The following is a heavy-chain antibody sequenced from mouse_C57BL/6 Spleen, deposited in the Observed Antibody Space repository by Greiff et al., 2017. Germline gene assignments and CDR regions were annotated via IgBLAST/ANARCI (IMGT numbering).Heavy chain of an antibody. Sequence: DVKLQESGPGLVKPSQSLSLTCSVTGYSITSGYYWNWIRQFPGNKLEWMGYISYDGSNNYNPSLKNRISITRDTSKNQFFLKLNSVTTEDTATYYCARALYGNFLDWGQGTTLTVSS. D-gene: IGHD2-1*01. CDR1: GYSITSGYY. CDR3: ARALYGNFLD. V-gene: IGHV3-6*01. J-gene: IGHJ2*01. CDR2: ISYDGSN.